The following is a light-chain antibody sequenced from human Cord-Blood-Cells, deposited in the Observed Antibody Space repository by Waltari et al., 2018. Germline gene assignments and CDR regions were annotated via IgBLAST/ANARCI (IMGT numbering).Light chain of an antibody. J-gene: IGKJ4*01. CDR3: QQSYSTPFT. CDR1: QSISSY. CDR2: AAS. Sequence: DIQMTQSPSSLSASVGDRVTITCRASQSISSYLNWYQQKPGKAPQLQIYAASSLQRXXXSXFSXXGSGTDFTLTISSLQPEDFATYYCQQSYSTPFTFGGGTKVEIK. V-gene: IGKV1-39*01.